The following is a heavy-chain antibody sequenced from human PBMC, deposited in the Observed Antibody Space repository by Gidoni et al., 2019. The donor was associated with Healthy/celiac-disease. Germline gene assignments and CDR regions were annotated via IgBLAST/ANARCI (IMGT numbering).Heavy chain of an antibody. J-gene: IGHJ6*03. CDR2: IYTSGST. D-gene: IGHD2-15*01. Sequence: QVQLQESGPGLVKPSETLSLTCTVSGGSISSYYWRWIRQPAGKGLEWIGRIYTSGSTNYNPSLKSRVTMSVDTSKNQFSLKLSSVTAADTAVYYCARDMETPYYYYMDVWGKGTTVTVSS. V-gene: IGHV4-4*07. CDR1: GGSISSYY. CDR3: ARDMETPYYYYMDV.